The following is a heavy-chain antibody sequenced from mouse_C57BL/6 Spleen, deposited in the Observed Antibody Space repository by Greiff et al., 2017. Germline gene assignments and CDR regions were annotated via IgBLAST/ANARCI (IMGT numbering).Heavy chain of an antibody. D-gene: IGHD1-1*01. CDR2: IYPGSGST. V-gene: IGHV1-55*01. Sequence: VQLQQPGAELVKPGASVKMSCKASGYTFTSYWITWVKQRPGQGLEWIGDIYPGSGSTNYNEKFKSKDTLTVDTSSSTAYMQLSSLSSEESAVYCTAITTVVGFDDWGQGTTLTVSS. CDR1: GYTFTSYW. J-gene: IGHJ2*01. CDR3: AITTVVGFDD.